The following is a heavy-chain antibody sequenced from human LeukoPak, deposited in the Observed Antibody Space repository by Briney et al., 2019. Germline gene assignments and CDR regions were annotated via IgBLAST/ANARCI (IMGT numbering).Heavy chain of an antibody. CDR1: GYTLTELS. J-gene: IGHJ3*02. CDR3: ALFAYCGGDCYLDAFDI. V-gene: IGHV1-24*01. CDR2: FDPEDGET. D-gene: IGHD2-21*01. Sequence: ASVKVSCKVSGYTLTELSMHWVRQAPGKGLEWMGGFDPEDGETIYAQKFQGRVTMTEDTSTDTAYMELSSLRSEDTAVYYCALFAYCGGDCYLDAFDIWGQGTMVTVSS.